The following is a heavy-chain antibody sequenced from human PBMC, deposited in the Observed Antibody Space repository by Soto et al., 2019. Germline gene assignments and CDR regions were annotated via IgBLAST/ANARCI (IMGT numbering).Heavy chain of an antibody. CDR1: GFTFSSYA. V-gene: IGHV3-23*01. CDR3: AKGGGTWPFDY. J-gene: IGHJ4*02. Sequence: GGSLRLSCAASGFTFSSYAMTWVRQAPGKGLEWVSTISNSGGSTYYADSVRGRFTISRDNSKNTLYLQMNSLRAEDTAVYYCAKGGGTWPFDYWGQGTLVTVSS. CDR2: ISNSGGST. D-gene: IGHD3-3*01.